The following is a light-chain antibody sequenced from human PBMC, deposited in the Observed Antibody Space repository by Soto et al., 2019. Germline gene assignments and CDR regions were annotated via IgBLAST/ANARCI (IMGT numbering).Light chain of an antibody. CDR3: QQYDSLPWT. Sequence: EIVLTQSPGTLSLSPGERATLSCRGNQSLTGSHLAWYQHIPRQAPRLLIYGASSRATGTPDRFSGSGSGTVFILTISRLEPKDFAVYSCQQYDSLPWTFGRGTRVEIK. V-gene: IGKV3-20*01. CDR1: QSLTGSH. CDR2: GAS. J-gene: IGKJ1*01.